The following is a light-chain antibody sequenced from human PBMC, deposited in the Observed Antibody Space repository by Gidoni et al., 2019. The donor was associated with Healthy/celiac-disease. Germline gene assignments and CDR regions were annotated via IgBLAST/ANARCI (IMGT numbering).Light chain of an antibody. CDR2: DAS. V-gene: IGKV1-5*01. Sequence: IQITQSPSTLSASVGDRVPITCRASQSISSWLAWYQQKPGKAPKLLIYDASSLESGVPSRFSGSGSGTEFTLTISSLQPDDFATYYCQQYNSYHTFGQGTKLEIK. CDR1: QSISSW. CDR3: QQYNSYHT. J-gene: IGKJ2*01.